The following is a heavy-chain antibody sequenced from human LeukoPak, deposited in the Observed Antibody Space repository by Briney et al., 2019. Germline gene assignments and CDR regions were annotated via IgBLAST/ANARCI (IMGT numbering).Heavy chain of an antibody. J-gene: IGHJ4*02. CDR3: ARVLGSSGYYSPYFDY. V-gene: IGHV4-30-4*01. D-gene: IGHD3-22*01. CDR2: IYYSGST. CDR1: GGSISSGDYY. Sequence: SETLSLTCTVSGGSISSGDYYWSWIRQPPGKGLEWIGDIYYSGSTYYNPSLKSRVTISVDPYKNQFSLKLSAVPAADTAVYYSARVLGSSGYYSPYFDYWGQGTLVTVSS.